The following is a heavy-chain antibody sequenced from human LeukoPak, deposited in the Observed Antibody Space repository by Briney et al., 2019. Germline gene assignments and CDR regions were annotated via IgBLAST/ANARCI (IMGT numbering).Heavy chain of an antibody. J-gene: IGHJ4*02. Sequence: SVKVSCKASGGTFSSYAISWVRQAPGQGLEWMGGIIPIFGTANYAQKFQGRVMITADESTSTAYMELSSLRSEDTAVYYCARETPDDSSGYYFDYWGQGTLVTVSS. V-gene: IGHV1-69*13. CDR2: IIPIFGTA. D-gene: IGHD3-22*01. CDR1: GGTFSSYA. CDR3: ARETPDDSSGYYFDY.